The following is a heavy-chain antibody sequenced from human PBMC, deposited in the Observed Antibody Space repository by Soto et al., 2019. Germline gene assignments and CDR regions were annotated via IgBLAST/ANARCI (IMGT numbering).Heavy chain of an antibody. J-gene: IGHJ6*02. CDR3: ASESWRGRDNYYYYGMDV. D-gene: IGHD3-3*01. CDR2: ISYDGSNK. CDR1: GFTFSSYA. Sequence: QVQLVESGGGVVQPGRSLRLSCAASGFTFSSYAMHWVRQAPGKGLEWVAVISYDGSNKYYADSVKGRFTISRDNSKNTLYLQMNSLRAEDTAVYYCASESWRGRDNYYYYGMDVWGQGTTVTGSS. V-gene: IGHV3-30-3*01.